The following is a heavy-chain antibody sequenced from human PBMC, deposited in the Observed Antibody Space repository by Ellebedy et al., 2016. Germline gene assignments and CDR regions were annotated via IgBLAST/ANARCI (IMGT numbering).Heavy chain of an antibody. V-gene: IGHV4-59*08. Sequence: SETLSLTCSASGTSLIDYHWSWIRQSPRKGLEWIGNVYHTGSTIYNPSLQSRVTISVDTSKNQFSLKLSSVTAADTAVYYCTRTVQLAFYMNVWGRGTSVTVSS. D-gene: IGHD5-24*01. CDR3: TRTVQLAFYMNV. CDR1: GTSLIDYH. CDR2: VYHTGST. J-gene: IGHJ6*03.